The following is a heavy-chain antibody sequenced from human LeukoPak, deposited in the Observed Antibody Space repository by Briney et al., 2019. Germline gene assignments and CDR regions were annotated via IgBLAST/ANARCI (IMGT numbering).Heavy chain of an antibody. D-gene: IGHD3-22*01. CDR1: GFTFSSYS. V-gene: IGHV3-48*04. Sequence: GGSLRLSCAAAGFTFSSYSMKWVRQAPGKGLEWVSYISSSSSTIYYADSVKGRFTISRDNAKNSLYLQMNSLRAEDTAVYYCARVLGSGYYYEAGYDYWGQGTLVTVSS. CDR2: ISSSSSTI. CDR3: ARVLGSGYYYEAGYDY. J-gene: IGHJ4*02.